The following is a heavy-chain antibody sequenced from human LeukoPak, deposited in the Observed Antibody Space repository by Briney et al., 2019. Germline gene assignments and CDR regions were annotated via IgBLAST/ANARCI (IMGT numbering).Heavy chain of an antibody. V-gene: IGHV3-66*01. J-gene: IGHJ4*02. CDR2: IYSGGST. CDR3: ARDRWLQSQRYFDY. CDR1: GFTVSSNY. D-gene: IGHD5-24*01. Sequence: PGGSLRLSCAASGFTVSSNYMSWVRQAPGKGLEWVSFIYSGGSTYYADSVKGRFTISRDNAKNSLYVQMDSLRAEDTAVYYCARDRWLQSQRYFDYWGQGILVTVSS.